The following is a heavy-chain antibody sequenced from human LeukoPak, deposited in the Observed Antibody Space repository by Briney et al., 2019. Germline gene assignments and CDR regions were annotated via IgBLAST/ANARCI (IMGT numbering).Heavy chain of an antibody. Sequence: GASVKVSCKASGGTFSSYAISWVRQAPGQGLEWMGGIIPIFGTANYAQKFQGRVTITTDESTSTAYMELSSLRSEDTAVYYCARCAGSVAGTDYYYYMDVWGKGTTVTVSS. V-gene: IGHV1-69*05. J-gene: IGHJ6*03. CDR1: GGTFSSYA. CDR3: ARCAGSVAGTDYYYYMDV. CDR2: IIPIFGTA. D-gene: IGHD6-19*01.